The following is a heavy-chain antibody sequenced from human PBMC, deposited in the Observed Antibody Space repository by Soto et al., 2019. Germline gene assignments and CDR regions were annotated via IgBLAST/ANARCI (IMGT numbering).Heavy chain of an antibody. CDR3: ARDSRTTVTTRWYFDL. CDR1: GGSISSGGYY. J-gene: IGHJ2*01. V-gene: IGHV4-31*03. D-gene: IGHD4-17*01. Sequence: QVQLQESGPGLVKPSQTLSLTCTVSGGSISSGGYYWSWIRQHPGRGLEWIGYIYYSGSTYYNPSLKSRVTISVDTSKNQFSLKLNSVTAADTAVYYCARDSRTTVTTRWYFDLWGRDTLVTVSS. CDR2: IYYSGST.